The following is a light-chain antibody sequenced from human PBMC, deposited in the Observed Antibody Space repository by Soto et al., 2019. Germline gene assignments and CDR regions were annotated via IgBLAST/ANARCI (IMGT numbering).Light chain of an antibody. J-gene: IGKJ4*01. CDR1: QTVSKF. Sequence: DIQMSQSPSSLSASVGDRVTITCRASQTVSKFVNWYQQKPGKVPTLLIFTTSTLHSGVPSRFSGSGSGTDFTLTISKLEPEDFALFYCQQYGNSPLTFGGGTKV. V-gene: IGKV1-39*01. CDR2: TTS. CDR3: QQYGNSPLT.